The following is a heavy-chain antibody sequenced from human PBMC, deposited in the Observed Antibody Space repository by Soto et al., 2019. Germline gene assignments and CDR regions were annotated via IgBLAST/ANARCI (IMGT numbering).Heavy chain of an antibody. CDR3: ARRARPDFYYMDV. CDR1: GFTLSGYA. J-gene: IGHJ6*03. CDR2: ISTNGVGT. V-gene: IGHV3-64*01. Sequence: EVQLVESGGGLAQPGGSLRLSCAASGFTLSGYAMDWVRQAPGKGLEYDSGISTNGVGTYYANSVQGRFTISRDNSKNTVYLQMGSLRPEDMAVYYCARRARPDFYYMDVWGKGTTVTVSS. D-gene: IGHD6-6*01.